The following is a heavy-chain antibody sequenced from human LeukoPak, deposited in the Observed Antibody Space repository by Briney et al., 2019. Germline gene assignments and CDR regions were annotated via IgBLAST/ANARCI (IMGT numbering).Heavy chain of an antibody. CDR3: ASVRDELRYGS. CDR1: GYTFTSYG. J-gene: IGHJ5*02. Sequence: ASVKVSCKASGYTFTSYGISWVRQAPGQGLEWMGGIIPIFGTANYAQKFQGRVTITTDESTSTAYMELSSLRSEDTAVYYCASVRDELRYGSWGQGTLVTVSS. V-gene: IGHV1-69*05. D-gene: IGHD1-14*01. CDR2: IIPIFGTA.